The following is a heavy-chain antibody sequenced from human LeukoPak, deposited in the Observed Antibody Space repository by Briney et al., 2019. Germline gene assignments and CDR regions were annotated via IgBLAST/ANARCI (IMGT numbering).Heavy chain of an antibody. Sequence: SETLSLTCTVSGGSVSSYYWNWIRQPPGKGLEWIGYIYYSGSTNYNPSLKSRVTISVDTSKNQFSLKLSSVTAADTAVYYCARHLRTSDCSGGSCYLYYYGMDVWGQGTTVTVSS. CDR2: IYYSGST. CDR1: GGSVSSYY. J-gene: IGHJ6*02. V-gene: IGHV4-59*08. D-gene: IGHD2-15*01. CDR3: ARHLRTSDCSGGSCYLYYYGMDV.